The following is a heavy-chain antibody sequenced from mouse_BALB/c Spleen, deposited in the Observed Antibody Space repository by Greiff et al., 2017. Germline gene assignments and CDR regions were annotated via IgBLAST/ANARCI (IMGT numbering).Heavy chain of an antibody. CDR3: ARPRYGNYAFAY. V-gene: IGHV5-12-2*01. CDR2: ISNGGGST. Sequence: EVQVVESGGGLVQPGGSLKLSCAASGFTFSSYTMSWVRQTPEKRLEWVAYISNGGGSTYYPDTVKGRFTISRDNAKNTLYLQMSSLKSEDTAMYYCARPRYGNYAFAYWGQGTLVTVAA. CDR1: GFTFSSYT. D-gene: IGHD2-10*02. J-gene: IGHJ3*01.